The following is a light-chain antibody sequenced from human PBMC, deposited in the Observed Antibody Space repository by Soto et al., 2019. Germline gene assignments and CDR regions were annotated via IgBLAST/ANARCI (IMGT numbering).Light chain of an antibody. CDR1: STDVGGYNY. CDR2: DVS. Sequence: QSALTQPASVSGSPGQSINISCTGTSTDVGGYNYVSWYQHHPGKAPKLIIYDVSNRPSGVSNPFSGSKSGNTPSLTISGLQPEDEADYYCSSYTTSNTRQIVFGTGTKVTVL. V-gene: IGLV2-14*03. CDR3: SSYTTSNTRQIV. J-gene: IGLJ1*01.